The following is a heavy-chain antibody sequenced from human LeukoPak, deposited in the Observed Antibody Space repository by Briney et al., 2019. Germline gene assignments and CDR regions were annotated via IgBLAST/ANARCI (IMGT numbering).Heavy chain of an antibody. Sequence: GGSLRLSCAASGLTFNSYWMHWARQAPGKGLVWVSRINSDGSSTSYADSVKGRFTISRDNAKNTLYLQMNSLRAEDTAVYHCATVGYDGSAYSLFDYWGQGTLVTVSS. J-gene: IGHJ4*02. D-gene: IGHD3-22*01. V-gene: IGHV3-74*01. CDR2: INSDGSST. CDR1: GLTFNSYW. CDR3: ATVGYDGSAYSLFDY.